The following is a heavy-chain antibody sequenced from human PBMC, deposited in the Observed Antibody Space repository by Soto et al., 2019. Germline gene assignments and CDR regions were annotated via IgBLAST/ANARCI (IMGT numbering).Heavy chain of an antibody. CDR2: ISYDGSNK. J-gene: IGHJ4*02. D-gene: IGHD5-12*01. Sequence: GGSLRLSCAASGFTFSSYGMHWARQAPGKGLEWVAVISYDGSNKYYADSVKGRFTISRDNSKNTLYLQMNSLRAEDTAVYYCAKGMDIVATLDYWGQGTLVTVSS. CDR3: AKGMDIVATLDY. V-gene: IGHV3-30*18. CDR1: GFTFSSYG.